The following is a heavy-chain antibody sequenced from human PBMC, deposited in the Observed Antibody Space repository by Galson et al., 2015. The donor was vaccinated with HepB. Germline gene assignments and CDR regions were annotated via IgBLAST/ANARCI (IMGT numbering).Heavy chain of an antibody. CDR3: ARDLPRHRSSTYCGGECNP. J-gene: IGHJ5*02. D-gene: IGHD2-21*01. CDR2: INPSGGST. V-gene: IGHV1-46*01. Sequence: SVKVSCKASGYTFTSYYMHWVRQAPGQGPEWMGIINPSGGSTSYAQKFQGRVTMTRDTSTSTVYMELSSLRSEDTAVYYCARDLPRHRSSTYCGGECNPWGQGTLVTVSS. CDR1: GYTFTSYY.